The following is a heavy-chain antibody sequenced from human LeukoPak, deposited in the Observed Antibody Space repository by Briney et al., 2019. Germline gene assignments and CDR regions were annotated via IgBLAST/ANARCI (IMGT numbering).Heavy chain of an antibody. Sequence: GESLKISCKGSGYSFTSYWICWVRQMPGKGLEWMGIIYPGDSDIRYSPSFQGQVTISADKSISTAYLQWSSLKASDTAMYYCARHRGGSGSYYNVFVYWGQGTLVTVSS. CDR2: IYPGDSDI. V-gene: IGHV5-51*01. D-gene: IGHD3-10*01. CDR3: ARHRGGSGSYYNVFVY. CDR1: GYSFTSYW. J-gene: IGHJ4*02.